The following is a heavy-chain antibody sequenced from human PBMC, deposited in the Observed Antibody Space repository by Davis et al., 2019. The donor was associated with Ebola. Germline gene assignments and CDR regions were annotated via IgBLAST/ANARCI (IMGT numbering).Heavy chain of an antibody. D-gene: IGHD2-8*02. CDR2: IYTGDSDT. CDR3: ASLRRTITGMDDAFDM. J-gene: IGHJ3*02. CDR1: GNSFTSHW. Sequence: GESLKISCKDSGNSFTSHWIGWVRQMPGKGLEWMGIIYTGDSDTRYSPSFRGQVTISADKSTKTAFIQWSSLRASDTAMYYCASLRRTITGMDDAFDMWGQGTMVTVSS. V-gene: IGHV5-51*01.